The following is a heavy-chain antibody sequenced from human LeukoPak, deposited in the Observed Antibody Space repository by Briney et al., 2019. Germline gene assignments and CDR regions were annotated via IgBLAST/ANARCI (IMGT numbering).Heavy chain of an antibody. D-gene: IGHD2-8*01. CDR2: IYHSGST. Sequence: PSETLSLTCTVSGGSISSYYWSWIRQPPGKGLEWIGEIYHSGSTNYNPSLKSRVTISVDKSKNQFSLKLSSVTAADTAVYYCASTPYCTNGVCSLSDAFDIWGQGTMVTVSS. J-gene: IGHJ3*02. CDR1: GGSISSYY. CDR3: ASTPYCTNGVCSLSDAFDI. V-gene: IGHV4-34*01.